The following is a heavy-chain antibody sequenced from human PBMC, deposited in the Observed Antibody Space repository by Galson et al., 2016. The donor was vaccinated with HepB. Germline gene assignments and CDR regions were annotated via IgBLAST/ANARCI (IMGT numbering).Heavy chain of an antibody. V-gene: IGHV1-46*01. CDR3: ARALPDYSYDFWSGHPYY. D-gene: IGHD3-3*01. J-gene: IGHJ4*02. CDR2: INPSGGST. CDR1: GYTFTTYG. Sequence: QSGAEVKKPGASVKVSCETSGYTFTTYGIIWVRQAPGQGLEWVGIINPSGGSTTYAQKFQGRVTMTRDTSTSTVYMELSSLTSEDTAVYYCARALPDYSYDFWSGHPYYWGQGTLVTVSS.